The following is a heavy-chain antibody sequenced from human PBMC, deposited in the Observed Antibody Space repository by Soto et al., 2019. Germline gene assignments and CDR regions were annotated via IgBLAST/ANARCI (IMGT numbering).Heavy chain of an antibody. CDR3: ARDRSAAGYYYYYGMDV. D-gene: IGHD6-13*01. V-gene: IGHV3-21*01. CDR1: GFTFSSYS. J-gene: IGHJ6*02. CDR2: ISSSSSYI. Sequence: EVQLVESGGGLVKPGGSLRLSCAASGFTFSSYSMNWVRQAPGKGLEWVSSISSSSSYIYYADSVKGRFTISRDNAKNSXYLQMNSLRAEDTAVYYCARDRSAAGYYYYYGMDVWGQGTTVTVSS.